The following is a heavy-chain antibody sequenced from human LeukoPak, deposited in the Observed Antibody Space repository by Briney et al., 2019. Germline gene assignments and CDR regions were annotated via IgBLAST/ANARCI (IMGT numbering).Heavy chain of an antibody. V-gene: IGHV3-21*01. Sequence: GGSLRLSCAASGFTFSSYNMNWVRQAPGKGLEWVSSISSSSSFIYYADSVKGRFTISRDNAKNSLYLQMNSLGAEDTAVYYCARAVAGTWFDPWGQGTLVTVSS. CDR2: ISSSSSFI. D-gene: IGHD6-19*01. CDR1: GFTFSSYN. CDR3: ARAVAGTWFDP. J-gene: IGHJ5*02.